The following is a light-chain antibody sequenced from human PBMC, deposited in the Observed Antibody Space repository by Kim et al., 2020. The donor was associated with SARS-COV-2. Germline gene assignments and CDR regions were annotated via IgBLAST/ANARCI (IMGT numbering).Light chain of an antibody. V-gene: IGKV3-15*01. CDR1: QSVSSN. CDR2: DAS. J-gene: IGKJ2*01. CDR3: QQYNNWPYT. Sequence: SVSPGERATLSCRASQSVSSNLAWYQQKPGQAPRLLIYDASTTATDIPARFSGGGSGTDFTLTISSLQSEDFAVYYCQQYNNWPYTFGQGTKLEI.